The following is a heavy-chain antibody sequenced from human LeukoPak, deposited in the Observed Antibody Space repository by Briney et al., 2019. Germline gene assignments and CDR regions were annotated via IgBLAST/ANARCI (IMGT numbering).Heavy chain of an antibody. CDR3: AKDMGLVSGSHTYYYYGMDV. CDR2: ISWDGGST. Sequence: GGSLRLSCAASGFTFDDYAMHWVRQAPGKVLEWVSVISWDGGSTYYADSVKGRFTISRDNSKNSLYLQMNSLRAEDTALYYCAKDMGLVSGSHTYYYYGMDVWGQGTTVTVSS. CDR1: GFTFDDYA. J-gene: IGHJ6*02. D-gene: IGHD1-26*01. V-gene: IGHV3-43D*03.